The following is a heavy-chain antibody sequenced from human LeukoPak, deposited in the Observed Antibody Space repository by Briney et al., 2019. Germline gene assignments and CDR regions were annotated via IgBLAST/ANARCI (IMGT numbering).Heavy chain of an antibody. CDR3: AREEAALFDY. Sequence: GGSLRLSCAASGFIFRSHSLDWVRQAPGKGLEWVSSITGAGSIQYADSVQGRFTISRDNALNSLYLQMNSLRAEDTAVYYCAREEAALFDYWGQGTPVTVSS. J-gene: IGHJ4*02. D-gene: IGHD6-13*01. V-gene: IGHV3-21*01. CDR1: GFIFRSHS. CDR2: ITGAGSI.